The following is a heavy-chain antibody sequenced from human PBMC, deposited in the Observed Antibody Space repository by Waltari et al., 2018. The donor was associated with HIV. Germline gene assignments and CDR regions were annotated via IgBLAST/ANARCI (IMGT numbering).Heavy chain of an antibody. D-gene: IGHD3-22*01. V-gene: IGHV3-21*01. Sequence: EVQLVESGGGLVKPVGSLRLSCAASGFTFSTYSMNWVRQAPGKGLEWVSSISDSSSYIYYADSVKGRFTISRDNAKNSLYLQRNSLRAEDTAVYYCARGRYYYDSSGYYDNLPFDYWGQGTLVTV. CDR3: ARGRYYYDSSGYYDNLPFDY. J-gene: IGHJ4*02. CDR1: GFTFSTYS. CDR2: ISDSSSYI.